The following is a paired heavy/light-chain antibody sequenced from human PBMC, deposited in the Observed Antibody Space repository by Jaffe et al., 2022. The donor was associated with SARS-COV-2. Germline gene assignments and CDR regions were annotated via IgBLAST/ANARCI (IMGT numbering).Heavy chain of an antibody. Sequence: EVQLVQSGAEVKKPGESLKISCEGSGYTFTNSWIAWVRQMPGKGLEWMGIIYPGDSETKYSPSFQGQVTISADKSITTAYLQWSSLKASDTAMYYCARGVTLDYWGQGTLVTVSS. D-gene: IGHD5-18*01. J-gene: IGHJ4*02. CDR2: IYPGDSET. CDR3: ARGVTLDY. CDR1: GYTFTNSW. V-gene: IGHV5-51*01.
Light chain of an antibody. V-gene: IGKV3-15*01. J-gene: IGKJ1*01. CDR3: HQYSNWPRT. CDR1: QSVSIN. Sequence: EIVMTQSPATLSVSPGERATLSCRASQSVSINLAWYQQKPGQAPRLLIYGASTRATAIPARFSGSGSGTEFALTISSLQSEDFAVYYCHQYSNWPRTFGQGTKVEIK. CDR2: GAS.